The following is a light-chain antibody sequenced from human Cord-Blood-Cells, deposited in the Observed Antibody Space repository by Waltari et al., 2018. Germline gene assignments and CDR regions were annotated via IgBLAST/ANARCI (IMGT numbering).Light chain of an antibody. CDR2: GAS. J-gene: IGKJ1*01. Sequence: TLSCRASQSVSSNLAWYQQKPGQAPRLLIYGASTRATGIPARFSGSGSGTEFTLTISSLQSEDFAVYYCQQYNNWPPWTFGQGTKVEIK. CDR3: QQYNNWPPWT. CDR1: QSVSSN. V-gene: IGKV3-15*01.